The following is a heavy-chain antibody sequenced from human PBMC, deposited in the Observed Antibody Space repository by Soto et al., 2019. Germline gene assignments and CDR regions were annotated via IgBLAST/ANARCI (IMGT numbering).Heavy chain of an antibody. Sequence: DTLSLTCAVYGGSFSAYYWSWIRQPPWKGLEWIGEINHSGGTSYNPSLKSRVTISVDTSKSQFSLKLTSVTAADRAVYYCARGSVDTVPSSGFYEYWGKGNTVTVSS. J-gene: IGHJ6*04. CDR2: INHSGGT. CDR3: ARGSVDTVPSSGFYEY. D-gene: IGHD3-22*01. CDR1: GGSFSAYY. V-gene: IGHV4-34*01.